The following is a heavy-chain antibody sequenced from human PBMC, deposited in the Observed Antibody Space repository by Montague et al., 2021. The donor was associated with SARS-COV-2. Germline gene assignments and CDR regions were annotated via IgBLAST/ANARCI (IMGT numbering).Heavy chain of an antibody. CDR3: ARTSASSDY. Sequence: CAISGDSVSRNSAGWNWIRQSPSIDFEWLVRTYYMSKWYNDYAVSVKSRITINPDTSKNQISLQLNSVTPEDTAVYYCARTSASSDYWGQGTLVTVSS. CDR2: TYYMSKWYN. J-gene: IGHJ4*02. CDR1: GDSVSRNSAG. V-gene: IGHV6-1*01. D-gene: IGHD1-26*01.